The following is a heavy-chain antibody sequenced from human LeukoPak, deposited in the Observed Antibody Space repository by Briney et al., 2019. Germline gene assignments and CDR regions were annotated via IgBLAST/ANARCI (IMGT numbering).Heavy chain of an antibody. D-gene: IGHD5-18*01. J-gene: IGHJ6*03. CDR2: IYYSGST. CDR3: ARTTEGGYTYDYFYYYYMDV. V-gene: IGHV4-59*01. CDR1: GGSISSYY. Sequence: SETLSLTCTVSGGSISSYYWSWIRQPPGKGLEWIGYIYYSGSTNYNPSLKSRVTISVDTSKNQFSLKLSPVTAADTAVYYCARTTEGGYTYDYFYYYYMDVWGKGTTVTISS.